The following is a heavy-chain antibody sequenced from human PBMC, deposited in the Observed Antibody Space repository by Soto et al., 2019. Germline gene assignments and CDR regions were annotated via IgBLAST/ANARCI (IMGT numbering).Heavy chain of an antibody. J-gene: IGHJ5*02. Sequence: ASVKVSCKASGYTFTSYGISWVRQAPGQGLEWMGWISAYNGNTNYAQKLQGRVTMTTDTSTSTAYMELRSLRSDDTAVYYCARVPPYSSGWYAGFHPWGQGPLVPVSS. CDR1: GYTFTSYG. CDR3: ARVPPYSSGWYAGFHP. CDR2: ISAYNGNT. V-gene: IGHV1-18*01. D-gene: IGHD6-19*01.